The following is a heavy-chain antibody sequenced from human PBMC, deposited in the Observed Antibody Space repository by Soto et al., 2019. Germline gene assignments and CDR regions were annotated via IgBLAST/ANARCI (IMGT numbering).Heavy chain of an antibody. Sequence: QVQLVESGGGVVQPGRSLRLSCAASGFTFSSYGMHWVRQAPGKGLEWVAVISYDGSNKYYADSVKGRFTISRDNSKNTXYXPMNSLRAEDTAVYYCAKEGHDYYDYVWGRYRYPGYWGQGTLVTVSS. CDR3: AKEGHDYYDYVWGRYRYPGY. V-gene: IGHV3-30*18. CDR1: GFTFSSYG. CDR2: ISYDGSNK. D-gene: IGHD3-16*02. J-gene: IGHJ4*02.